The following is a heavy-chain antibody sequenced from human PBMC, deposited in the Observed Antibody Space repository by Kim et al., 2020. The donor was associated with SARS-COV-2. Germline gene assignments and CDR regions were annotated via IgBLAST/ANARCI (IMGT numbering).Heavy chain of an antibody. V-gene: IGHV1-2*02. CDR2: INPNSGGT. CDR3: ARVFRSIAARPPRDAFDI. Sequence: ASVKVSCKASGYTFTGYYMHWVRQAPGQGLEWMGWINPNSGGTNYAQKFQGRVTMTRDTSISTAYMELSRLRSDDTAVYYCARVFRSIAARPPRDAFDIWGQGTMVTVSS. CDR1: GYTFTGYY. D-gene: IGHD6-6*01. J-gene: IGHJ3*02.